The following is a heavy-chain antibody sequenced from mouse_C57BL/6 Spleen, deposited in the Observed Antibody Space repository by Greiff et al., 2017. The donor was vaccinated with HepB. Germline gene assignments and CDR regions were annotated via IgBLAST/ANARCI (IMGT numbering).Heavy chain of an antibody. V-gene: IGHV1-50*01. CDR3: ARMMVTTRDYFDY. J-gene: IGHJ2*01. CDR1: GYTFTSYW. D-gene: IGHD2-2*01. CDR2: IDPSDSYT. Sequence: VQLQQPGAELVKPGASVKLSCKASGYTFTSYWMQWVKQRPGQGLEWIGEIDPSDSYTNYNQKFKGKATLTVDTSSSTAYMQLSSLTSEDSAVYYCARMMVTTRDYFDYWGQGTTLTVSS.